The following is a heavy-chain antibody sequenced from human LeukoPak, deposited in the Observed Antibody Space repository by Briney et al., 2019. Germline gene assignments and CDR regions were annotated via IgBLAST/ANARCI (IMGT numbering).Heavy chain of an antibody. D-gene: IGHD2-15*01. J-gene: IGHJ4*02. Sequence: PGRSLRLSCAASGFTFSSYGMHWVRQAPGKGLEWVAVISYDGSNKYYADSVKGRFTISRDNSKNPLYLQMNSLRAEETAVYYCATTRRMLVVAATPLDYWGQGTLVTVSS. CDR1: GFTFSSYG. CDR3: ATTRRMLVVAATPLDY. CDR2: ISYDGSNK. V-gene: IGHV3-30*03.